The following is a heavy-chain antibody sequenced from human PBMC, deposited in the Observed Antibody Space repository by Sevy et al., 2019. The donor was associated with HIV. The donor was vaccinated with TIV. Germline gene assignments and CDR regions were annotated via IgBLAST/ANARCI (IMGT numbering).Heavy chain of an antibody. Sequence: GGSLRLSCTGSGFTFGDYAMSWFRQAPGMGLEWVGFIRSKDYGGATEYAASVKGGFTISREDCKSIADLQMNSLKTEDTAVYYCTRGYYYDSSGYSDYWGQGTLVTVSS. CDR2: IRSKDYGGAT. CDR1: GFTFGDYA. J-gene: IGHJ4*02. V-gene: IGHV3-49*03. CDR3: TRGYYYDSSGYSDY. D-gene: IGHD3-22*01.